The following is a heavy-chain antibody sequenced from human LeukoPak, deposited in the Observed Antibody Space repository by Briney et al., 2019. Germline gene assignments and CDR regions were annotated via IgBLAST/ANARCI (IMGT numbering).Heavy chain of an antibody. Sequence: PSETLSLTCTVSGGSISSGSYYWSWIRQPAGKGLEWIGRIYTSGSTNYNPSLKSRVTISVDKSKNQFSLKLSSVTAADTAVYYCARELFGYSGYYFDYWGQGTLVTVSS. CDR2: IYTSGST. D-gene: IGHD5-12*01. J-gene: IGHJ4*02. V-gene: IGHV4-61*02. CDR1: GGSISSGSYY. CDR3: ARELFGYSGYYFDY.